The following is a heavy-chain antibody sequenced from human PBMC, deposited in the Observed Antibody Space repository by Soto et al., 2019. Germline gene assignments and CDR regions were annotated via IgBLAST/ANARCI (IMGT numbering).Heavy chain of an antibody. Sequence: PSETLSLTCTVSGGSISSYYWSWIRQPPGKGLEWIGYIYYSGSTNYNPSLKSRVTISVDTSKNQFSLKLSSVTAADTAVYYCAKRMGWNRGYSYGYESWGQGTLVTVS. CDR3: AKRMGWNRGYSYGYES. CDR2: IYYSGST. J-gene: IGHJ5*02. V-gene: IGHV4-59*01. CDR1: GGSISSYY. D-gene: IGHD5-18*01.